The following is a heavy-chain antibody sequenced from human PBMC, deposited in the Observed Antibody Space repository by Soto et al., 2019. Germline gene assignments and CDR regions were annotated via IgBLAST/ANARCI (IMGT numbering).Heavy chain of an antibody. CDR1: GFTVSSNY. D-gene: IGHD6-13*01. Sequence: GGSLRLSCAASGFTVSSNYMSWVRQAPGKGPEWVSVIYSGGSTYYADSVKGRFTISRDNSKNTLYLQMNSLRAEDTAVYYCARDMYRAAADYYYYYMDVWGKGTTVTVSS. J-gene: IGHJ6*03. CDR3: ARDMYRAAADYYYYYMDV. CDR2: IYSGGST. V-gene: IGHV3-66*01.